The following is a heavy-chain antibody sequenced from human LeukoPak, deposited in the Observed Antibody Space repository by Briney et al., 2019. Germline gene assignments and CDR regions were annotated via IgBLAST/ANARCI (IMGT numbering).Heavy chain of an antibody. CDR1: GFTFRSYA. J-gene: IGHJ3*02. Sequence: GGSLRPSCAASGFTFRSYAMSWVRQAPGKGLEWVSAISGSSSSTYYADSVKGRFSISRDNSKNTLYLQMNSLRAEDTAVYYCAKVRMITMIAYDAFDIWGQGTMVTVSS. CDR2: ISGSSSST. D-gene: IGHD3-22*01. V-gene: IGHV3-23*01. CDR3: AKVRMITMIAYDAFDI.